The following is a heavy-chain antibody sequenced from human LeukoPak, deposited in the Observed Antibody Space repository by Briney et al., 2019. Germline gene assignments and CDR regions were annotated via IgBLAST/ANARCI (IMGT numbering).Heavy chain of an antibody. CDR3: ARVGLLWFGELLSQNFDY. D-gene: IGHD3-10*01. Sequence: QPGRSLRLSCAASGFTFSSYWMSWVRQAPGKGLEWVANIKQDGSEKYYVDSVKGRFTISRDNAKNSLYLQMNSLRAEDTAVYYCARVGLLWFGELLSQNFDYWGQGTLVTVSS. CDR1: GFTFSSYW. CDR2: IKQDGSEK. V-gene: IGHV3-7*03. J-gene: IGHJ4*02.